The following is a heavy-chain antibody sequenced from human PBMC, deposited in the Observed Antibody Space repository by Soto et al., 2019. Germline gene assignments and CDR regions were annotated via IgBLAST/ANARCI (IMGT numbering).Heavy chain of an antibody. D-gene: IGHD2-2*01. Sequence: GGCVRLSCAAAGFTFSTYSMNWVRQAPGKGLEWISYISTGGRTIYYSDSVKGRFTISRDSARSSLFLQMNSLRAEDTAVYFCARIDLVSDRDFWGQGTLVTVSS. J-gene: IGHJ4*02. CDR3: ARIDLVSDRDF. CDR2: ISTGGRTI. CDR1: GFTFSTYS. V-gene: IGHV3-48*01.